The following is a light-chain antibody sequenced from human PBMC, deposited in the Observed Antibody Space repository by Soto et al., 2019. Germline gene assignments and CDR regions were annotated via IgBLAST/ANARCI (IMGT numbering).Light chain of an antibody. Sequence: EIVLTQSPGTLSLSPGERATLSCRASQSVSSSYLAWYQRKPGQAPRLLIYGASSRATGIPDRFSGSGSGTDFTLTISRLEPEDFAVYYCQQYNDWPLTFGQGTKVEI. J-gene: IGKJ1*01. CDR3: QQYNDWPLT. CDR1: QSVSSSY. V-gene: IGKV3-20*01. CDR2: GAS.